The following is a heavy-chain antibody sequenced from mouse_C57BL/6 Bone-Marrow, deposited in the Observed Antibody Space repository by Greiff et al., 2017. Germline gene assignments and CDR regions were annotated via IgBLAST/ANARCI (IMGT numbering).Heavy chain of an antibody. Sequence: VQLVESGGGLVKPGGSLKLSCAASGFTFSDYGMHWVRQAPEKGLEWVAYISSGSSTIYYADTVKGRFTISRDNAKNTLFLQMTSLRSEDTAMYYCANSTVVATDYAMDYWGQGTSVTVSS. CDR2: ISSGSSTI. CDR1: GFTFSDYG. CDR3: ANSTVVATDYAMDY. J-gene: IGHJ4*01. V-gene: IGHV5-17*01. D-gene: IGHD1-1*01.